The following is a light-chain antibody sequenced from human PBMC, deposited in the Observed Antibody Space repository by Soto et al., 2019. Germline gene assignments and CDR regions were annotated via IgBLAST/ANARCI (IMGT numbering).Light chain of an antibody. Sequence: EIVMTQSPATLSVYPGERATLSCRATQSVSSNLAWYQQKPGQAPRLLIYGASTRATGIPARFSGSRSGTEFTLTISSLQSEDFAVYYCQQYNNSPPTFGQGTRLEIK. J-gene: IGKJ5*01. CDR1: QSVSSN. CDR2: GAS. CDR3: QQYNNSPPT. V-gene: IGKV3-15*01.